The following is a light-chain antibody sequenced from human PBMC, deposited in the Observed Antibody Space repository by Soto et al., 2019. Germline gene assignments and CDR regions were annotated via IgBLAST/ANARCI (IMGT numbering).Light chain of an antibody. Sequence: LNQSPSTLSASVGDRVTLTCMASHDISHYLAWYQQQPGKVPKLLIYSASTLHSGVPSRFSGSGSGTDFTLTISSLQPEDFATYYCQQLESYPSTFGGGTKVDIK. CDR3: QQLESYPST. CDR1: HDISHY. J-gene: IGKJ4*01. V-gene: IGKV1-27*01. CDR2: SAS.